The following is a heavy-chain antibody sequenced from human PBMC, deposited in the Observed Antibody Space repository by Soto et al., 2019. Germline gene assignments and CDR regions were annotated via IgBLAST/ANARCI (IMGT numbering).Heavy chain of an antibody. V-gene: IGHV4-59*01. CDR1: GGSISSYY. J-gene: IGHJ5*02. D-gene: IGHD4-17*01. CDR3: ARGIKYGDYSRWFDP. CDR2: IYYSGST. Sequence: SETLSLTCAVYGGSISSYYWSWIRQPPGKGLVWIGYIYYSGSTNYNPSLKSRVTMTRDTSMSTAYMELSSLRSEDTAVYYCARGIKYGDYSRWFDPWGPGTLVTVSS.